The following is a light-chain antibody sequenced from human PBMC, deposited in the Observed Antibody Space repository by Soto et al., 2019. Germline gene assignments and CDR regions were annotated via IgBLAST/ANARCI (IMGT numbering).Light chain of an antibody. V-gene: IGKV1-33*01. J-gene: IGKJ4*01. CDR1: QDISDY. Sequence: DIQMTQSPSSLSAYIGDRVTITCQASQDISDYLNWYQQKPGKAPKLLIYDASNLETGVPSRFSGSGSGTEFTLTISSLQPEDFATYSCQQLNSYPLTFGGVTKVDI. CDR2: DAS. CDR3: QQLNSYPLT.